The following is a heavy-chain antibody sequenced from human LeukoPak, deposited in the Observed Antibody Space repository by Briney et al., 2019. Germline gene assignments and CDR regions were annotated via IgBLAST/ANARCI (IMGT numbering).Heavy chain of an antibody. D-gene: IGHD2-2*01. V-gene: IGHV3-9*01. J-gene: IGHJ4*02. CDR2: ITWNSGGI. Sequence: GRSLRLSCAASGFTFDDYAMHWVRQAPGKGLEWVSGITWNSGGIGYADSVKGRFTISRDNAKNSLYLQMNSLRAEDTAVYYCARSRADYWGQGTLVTVSS. CDR3: ARSRADY. CDR1: GFTFDDYA.